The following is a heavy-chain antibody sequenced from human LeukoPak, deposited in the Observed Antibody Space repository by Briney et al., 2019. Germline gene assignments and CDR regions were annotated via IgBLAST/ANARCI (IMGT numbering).Heavy chain of an antibody. CDR3: ASLTYVWGSYRYTAVDY. V-gene: IGHV3-7*01. CDR1: GFTFSKYW. CDR2: IKQDGSEK. J-gene: IGHJ4*02. D-gene: IGHD3-16*02. Sequence: PGGSLRLSCAASGFTFSKYWMSWVRQAPGKGLEWVASIKQDGSEKYYVNSVKGRFTISRDNAKNSLYLQMNSLRAEDTAVYYCASLTYVWGSYRYTAVDYWGQGTLVTVSS.